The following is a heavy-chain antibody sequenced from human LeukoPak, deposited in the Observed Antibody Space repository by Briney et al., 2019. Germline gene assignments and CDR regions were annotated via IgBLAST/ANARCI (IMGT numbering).Heavy chain of an antibody. D-gene: IGHD2-2*01. J-gene: IGHJ4*02. CDR1: GFTFSAYA. CDR2: ITTGGSSI. Sequence: GGSLRLSCAGSGFTFSAYAMAWVRQVSGKGLECVSHITTGGSSIFYADSVKGRFTISRDNAKNSLYLQMNSLRAEDAAVYYCARNLPAADYWGQGTLVTVSS. V-gene: IGHV3-48*04. CDR3: ARNLPAADY.